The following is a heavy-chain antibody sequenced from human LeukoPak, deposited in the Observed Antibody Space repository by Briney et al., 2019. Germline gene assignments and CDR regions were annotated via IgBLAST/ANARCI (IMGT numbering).Heavy chain of an antibody. CDR2: IIPIFGTA. V-gene: IGHV1-69*06. D-gene: IGHD6-19*01. CDR1: GGTFSSYA. J-gene: IGHJ4*02. CDR3: ARVFLGYSSGWTAPPDY. Sequence: ASVKVSCKASGGTFSSYAISWVRQAPGQGLEWMGGIIPIFGTANYAQKFQGRVTITADKSTSTAYMELSSLRSEDTAVYYCARVFLGYSSGWTAPPDYWGQGTLVTVSS.